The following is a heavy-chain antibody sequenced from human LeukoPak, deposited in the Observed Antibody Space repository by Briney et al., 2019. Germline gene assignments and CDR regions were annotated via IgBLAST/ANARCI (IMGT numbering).Heavy chain of an antibody. CDR2: ISSGSSYI. D-gene: IGHD1-1*01. J-gene: IGHJ3*02. CDR3: AIGQNGACDI. V-gene: IGHV3-21*04. CDR1: GFTFSSYT. Sequence: GGSLRLSCAASGFTFSSYTMNWVRQAPGKGLEWVSIISSGSSYIHYADSVKGRFTISRDNAKNSLYLQMNSLRAEDTAVYYCAIGQNGACDIWGQGTMVTVSS.